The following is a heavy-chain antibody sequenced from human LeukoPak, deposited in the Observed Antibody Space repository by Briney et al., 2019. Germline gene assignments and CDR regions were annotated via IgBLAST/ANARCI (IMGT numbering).Heavy chain of an antibody. CDR3: ARDHGY. CDR2: ISSDGSQK. CDR1: GFTFSRYA. V-gene: IGHV3-30*04. Sequence: PGGSLRLSCAGPGFTFSRYAMHWVRQAPGKGLEWVTVISSDGSQKYYADSVKGRFTISRDNSKNTLYLQMNSLRAEDTAVYYCARDHGYWGQGTLVTVSS. J-gene: IGHJ4*02.